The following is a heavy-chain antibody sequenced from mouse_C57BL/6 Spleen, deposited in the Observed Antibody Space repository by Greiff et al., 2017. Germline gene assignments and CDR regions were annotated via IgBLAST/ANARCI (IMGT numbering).Heavy chain of an antibody. CDR3: ARVGGLRRRDYFDY. Sequence: EVQLQQSGPGLVKPSQSLSLTCSVTGYSITSGYYWNWIRQFPGNKLEWMGYISYDGSNNYNPSLKNRISITRDTSKIQFFLKLNSVTTEDTATYYCARVGGLRRRDYFDYWGQGTTLTVSS. D-gene: IGHD2-4*01. CDR1: GYSITSGYY. J-gene: IGHJ2*01. CDR2: ISYDGSN. V-gene: IGHV3-6*01.